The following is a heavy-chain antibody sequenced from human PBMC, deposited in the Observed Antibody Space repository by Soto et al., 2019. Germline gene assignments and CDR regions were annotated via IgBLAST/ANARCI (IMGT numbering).Heavy chain of an antibody. D-gene: IGHD2-15*01. CDR3: APLLRLGVPGGFDY. CDR2: IYWDDDK. V-gene: IGHV2-5*02. CDR1: GFSLGTSGVG. J-gene: IGHJ4*02. Sequence: QITLKDSVPTLLNPTQTLTLPCPFSGFSLGTSGVGVGWIRKPPGKALEWLALIYWDDDKRYSPSLKSRLTITKDTSKNQVVLTMTNMDPVDTATYYCAPLLRLGVPGGFDYWGQGTLVTVSS.